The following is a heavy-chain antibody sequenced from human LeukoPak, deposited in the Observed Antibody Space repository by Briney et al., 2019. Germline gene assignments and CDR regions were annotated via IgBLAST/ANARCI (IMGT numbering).Heavy chain of an antibody. CDR1: GFPFNTYG. CDR2: ISYDGTNK. J-gene: IGHJ4*02. V-gene: IGHV3-30*18. Sequence: GRSLRLSCAASGFPFNTYGMHWVRQAPGKGLEWVAVISYDGTNKFYADSVKGRFTISRDNSRNTGYLQVNRLRVEDTAVYYWAKDTGSARLDYWGQGTLVTVSS. CDR3: AKDTGSARLDY. D-gene: IGHD4-17*01.